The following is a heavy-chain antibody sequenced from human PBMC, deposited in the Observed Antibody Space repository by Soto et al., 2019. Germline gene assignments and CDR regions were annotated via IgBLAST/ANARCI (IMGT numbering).Heavy chain of an antibody. V-gene: IGHV4-30-4*01. Sequence: LSLTCTVSGGSISSGDYYWSWIRQPPGKGLEWIGYIYCSGSTYYNPSLKSRVTISVDTSKNQFSLKLSSVTAADTAVYYCARGTALIAAVGAADGFAPWGGGPLVPVS. CDR2: IYCSGST. CDR3: ARGTALIAAVGAADGFAP. CDR1: GGSISSGDYY. J-gene: IGHJ5*02. D-gene: IGHD6-13*01.